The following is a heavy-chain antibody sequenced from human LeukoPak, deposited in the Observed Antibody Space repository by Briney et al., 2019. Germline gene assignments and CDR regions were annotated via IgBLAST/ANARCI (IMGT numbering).Heavy chain of an antibody. J-gene: IGHJ5*02. CDR2: INHNGGT. D-gene: IGHD3-22*01. V-gene: IGHV4-34*01. CDR3: ARSPLAFYDSSGYPRVWFDP. CDR1: SGSLSNYY. Sequence: SETLSLTCAVYSGSLSNYYWSWIRQSPDKGLVWIGEINHNGGTNYNPSLKSRVTISVGTSKNQVSLKLGSVTAADTAVYYCARSPLAFYDSSGYPRVWFDPWGQGTLVTVSS.